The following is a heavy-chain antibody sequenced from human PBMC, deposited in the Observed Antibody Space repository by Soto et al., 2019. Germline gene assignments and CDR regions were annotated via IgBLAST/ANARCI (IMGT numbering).Heavy chain of an antibody. V-gene: IGHV1-69*13. CDR1: GGTFSSYA. D-gene: IGHD2-8*02. Sequence: SVKVSCKASGGTFSSYAISWVRQAPGQGLEWMGGFIPIFGTANYAQKFQGRVTITADESTSTAYMELSSLRSEDTAVYYCARAMRCGGVCDWDYYGMDVWGQGTTVTVSS. CDR3: ARAMRCGGVCDWDYYGMDV. CDR2: FIPIFGTA. J-gene: IGHJ6*02.